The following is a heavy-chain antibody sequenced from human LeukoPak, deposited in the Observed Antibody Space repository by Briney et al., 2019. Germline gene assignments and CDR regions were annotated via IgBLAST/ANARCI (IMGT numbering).Heavy chain of an antibody. J-gene: IGHJ2*01. CDR3: ARHYCGGDCYSRWYFDL. V-gene: IGHV4-4*07. Sequence: SETLSLTCAVSGATISNYYWSWIRQPAGKGLEWIGRVYSSGSTNYNPSLKSRVTMSVDTSKNQFSLKLSSVTAADTAVYYCARHYCGGDCYSRWYFDLWGRGTLVTVSS. CDR1: GATISNYY. D-gene: IGHD2-21*02. CDR2: VYSSGST.